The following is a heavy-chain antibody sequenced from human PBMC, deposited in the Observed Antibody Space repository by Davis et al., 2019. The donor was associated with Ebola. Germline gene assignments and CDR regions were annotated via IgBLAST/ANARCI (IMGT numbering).Heavy chain of an antibody. CDR2: INAGNGNT. D-gene: IGHD2-21*01. CDR1: GYTFTSYA. CDR3: ARGGVAYSDLDY. J-gene: IGHJ4*02. Sequence: ASVKVSCKASGYTFTSYAMHWVRQAPGQRLEWMGWINAGNGNTKYSQKFQGRVTMTRENSMSTAYMELSSLRSEDTAVYFCARGGVAYSDLDYWGQGTLVAVSS. V-gene: IGHV1-3*01.